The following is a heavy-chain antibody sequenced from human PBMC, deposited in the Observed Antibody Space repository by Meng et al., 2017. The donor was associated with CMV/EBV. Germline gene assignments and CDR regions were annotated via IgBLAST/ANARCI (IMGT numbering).Heavy chain of an antibody. V-gene: IGHV3-48*03. Sequence: GESLKISCAASGFTFSSYEMNWVRQAPGKGLEWVSYISSSGSTIYYADSVKGRFTISRDNAKNSLYLQMNSLRPEDTAVYYCSRESLLYSSGSYSFGISGYYYYGMDVWGQGTTVTVSS. CDR1: GFTFSSYE. D-gene: IGHD6-19*01. J-gene: IGHJ6*02. CDR3: SRESLLYSSGSYSFGISGYYYYGMDV. CDR2: ISSSGSTI.